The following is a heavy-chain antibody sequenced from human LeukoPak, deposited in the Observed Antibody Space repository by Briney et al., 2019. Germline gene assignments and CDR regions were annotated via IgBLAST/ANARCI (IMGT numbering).Heavy chain of an antibody. CDR1: GFTFSSYW. Sequence: PGGSLRLSCAASGFTFSSYWMSWVRRAPGKGLEWVANIKQDGSEKYYVDSVKGRFTVSRDNAKNSLYLQMNSLRAEDTAVYYCARERAYSSSHYGMGVWGQGTTVTVSS. V-gene: IGHV3-7*01. D-gene: IGHD6-13*01. CDR2: IKQDGSEK. J-gene: IGHJ6*02. CDR3: ARERAYSSSHYGMGV.